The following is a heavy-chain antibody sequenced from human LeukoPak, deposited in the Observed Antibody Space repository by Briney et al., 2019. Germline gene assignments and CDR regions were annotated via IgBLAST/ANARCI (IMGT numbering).Heavy chain of an antibody. CDR3: ARDRDYYDSGGYYSAAFDI. CDR2: IYYSGST. V-gene: IGHV4-31*03. J-gene: IGHJ3*02. D-gene: IGHD3-22*01. CDR1: GGSISSGGYY. Sequence: SETLSLACTVSGGSISSGGYYWSWIRQHPGKGLEWIGYIYYSGSTYYNPSLKSRVTISVDTSKNQFSLKLSSVTAADTAVYYCARDRDYYDSGGYYSAAFDIWGQGTMVTVSS.